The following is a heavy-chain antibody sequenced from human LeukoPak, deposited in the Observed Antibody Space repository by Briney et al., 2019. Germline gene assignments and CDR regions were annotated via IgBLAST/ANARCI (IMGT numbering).Heavy chain of an antibody. CDR3: ATGLVVVVAVPLDY. Sequence: GGSLRLSCAASGFTFSSYSMNSVRQAPAKGLEWVAVISYDGSNKYYADSVKGRFTISRDNSKNTLYLQMNSLRAEDTAVYYCATGLVVVVAVPLDYWGQGTLVTVSS. V-gene: IGHV3-30*03. J-gene: IGHJ4*02. CDR1: GFTFSSYS. D-gene: IGHD2-15*01. CDR2: ISYDGSNK.